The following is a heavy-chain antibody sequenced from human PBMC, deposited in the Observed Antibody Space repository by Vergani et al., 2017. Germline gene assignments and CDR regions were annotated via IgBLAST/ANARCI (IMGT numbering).Heavy chain of an antibody. Sequence: QVQLLESGPGLLKPSETLSLTCSVSGAPISYWCWSWLRQPAGKGLEWIGRLCPSGSTNYKPSLKSRVTMSIDTSKNQFSLKLTSVTAADTAVYYCVRTVALWFGETKDGGWFDPWGQGTLVTVSS. CDR3: VRTVALWFGETKDGGWFDP. J-gene: IGHJ5*02. V-gene: IGHV4-4*07. CDR2: LCPSGST. D-gene: IGHD3-10*01. CDR1: GAPISYWC.